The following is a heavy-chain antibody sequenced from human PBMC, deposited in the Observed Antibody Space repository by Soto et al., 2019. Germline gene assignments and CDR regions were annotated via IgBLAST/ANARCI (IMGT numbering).Heavy chain of an antibody. D-gene: IGHD1-26*01. CDR3: ATESRGWEPRYFDY. CDR1: GYTFTGYG. J-gene: IGHJ4*02. Sequence: ASVKFACKASGYTFTGYGIRWVRQAPGQGLAWMGWISAYNGNTNYAQKLQGRVTMTTDTSTSTAYMELSSLRSEDTAVYYCATESRGWEPRYFDYWGQGTLVTVSS. V-gene: IGHV1-18*04. CDR2: ISAYNGNT.